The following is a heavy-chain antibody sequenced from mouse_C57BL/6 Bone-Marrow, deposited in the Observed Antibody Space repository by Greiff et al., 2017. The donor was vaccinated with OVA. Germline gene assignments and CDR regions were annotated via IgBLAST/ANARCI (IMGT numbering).Heavy chain of an antibody. Sequence: QVQLQQSGAELVRPGTSVKLSCKASGYTFTSYWMHWVKQRPGQGLEWIGVIDPSDSYTNYNQKFKGKATLTVDTSSSTAYMQLSSLTSEDSAVYYCARAGGLRRAYWGQGTTLTVSS. CDR2: IDPSDSYT. V-gene: IGHV1-59*01. CDR3: ARAGGLRRAY. D-gene: IGHD2-4*01. J-gene: IGHJ2*01. CDR1: GYTFTSYW.